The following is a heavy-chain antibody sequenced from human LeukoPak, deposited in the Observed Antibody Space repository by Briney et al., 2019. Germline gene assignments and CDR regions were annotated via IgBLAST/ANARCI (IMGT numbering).Heavy chain of an antibody. CDR1: GFTFSSYA. J-gene: IGHJ4*02. V-gene: IGHV3-23*01. D-gene: IGHD3-22*01. CDR2: ISGSGGST. Sequence: LAGGSLRLSCAASGFTFSSYAMSWVRQAPGKGLEWVSAISGSGGSTYYADSVKGRFTISRDNSKNTLYLQMNSLRAEDTAVYYCAKDQGYSGYDSLYYYDSSGYWFYWGQGTLVTVSS. CDR3: AKDQGYSGYDSLYYYDSSGYWFY.